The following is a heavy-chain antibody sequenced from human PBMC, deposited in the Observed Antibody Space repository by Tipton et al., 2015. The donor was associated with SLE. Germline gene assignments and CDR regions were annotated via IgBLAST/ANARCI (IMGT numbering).Heavy chain of an antibody. CDR2: IYYSGST. D-gene: IGHD6-6*01. CDR3: ARQEARHYYYYYMDV. V-gene: IGHV4-39*01. J-gene: IGHJ6*03. Sequence: TLSLTCTVSGGSISSSSYYWGWIRQPPGKGLEWIGSIYYSGSTYYNPSLKSRVTISVDTSKNQFSPKLSSVTAADTAVYYCARQEARHYYYYYMDVWGKGTTVTVSS. CDR1: GGSISSSSYY.